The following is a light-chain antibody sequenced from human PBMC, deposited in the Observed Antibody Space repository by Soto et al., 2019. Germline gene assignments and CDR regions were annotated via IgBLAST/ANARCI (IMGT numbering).Light chain of an antibody. J-gene: IGKJ5*01. CDR1: EDITNY. Sequence: IHLTQSPSSLSASVGDRVTVTCRASEDITNYLAWYQQKVGKAPKLLIYDASTLQSGVPSRFSGSGSGTEFTLTISSLQPEDFATYYCQQFNSYPITFGQGTRLEI. V-gene: IGKV1-9*01. CDR3: QQFNSYPIT. CDR2: DAS.